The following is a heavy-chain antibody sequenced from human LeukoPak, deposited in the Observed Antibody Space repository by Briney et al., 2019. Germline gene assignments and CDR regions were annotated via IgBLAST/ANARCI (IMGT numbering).Heavy chain of an antibody. CDR2: IYYSGST. Sequence: SETLSLTCTVSGGSISSSSYYWGWIRQPPGKGLEWIGSIYYSGSTYYNPSLKSRVTISVDTSKNQFSLKLSSVTAADTAVYYCARDHYYDSSGYSPVGPWYFDLWGRGTLVTVSS. CDR1: GGSISSSSYY. D-gene: IGHD3-22*01. CDR3: ARDHYYDSSGYSPVGPWYFDL. V-gene: IGHV4-39*07. J-gene: IGHJ2*01.